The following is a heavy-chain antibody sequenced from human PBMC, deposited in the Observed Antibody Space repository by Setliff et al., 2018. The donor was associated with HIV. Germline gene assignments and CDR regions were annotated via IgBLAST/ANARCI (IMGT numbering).Heavy chain of an antibody. D-gene: IGHD4-4*01. CDR3: ARDRERWLQSRLFDP. CDR2: ISSGGDSI. CDR1: GFTFSSFE. V-gene: IGHV3-48*03. Sequence: GGSLRLSCAASGFTFSSFEMNWVRQAPGKGLEWLSYISSGGDSIYYADSVKGRFTISRDNAKNSLFLQMNNLRAEDTAVYYCARDRERWLQSRLFDPWGQGTLVTVS. J-gene: IGHJ5*02.